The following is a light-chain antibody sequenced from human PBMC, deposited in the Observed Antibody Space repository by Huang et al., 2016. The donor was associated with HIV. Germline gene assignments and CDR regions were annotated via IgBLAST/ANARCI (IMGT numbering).Light chain of an antibody. V-gene: IGKV3-15*01. CDR1: ESVGRN. Sequence: EIVMTQSPATLSVSPGERVTLSCRASESVGRNLAWYQQKPGQAPRLLVYGASTRATGISARFSGSGSGTEFTLTITSLQSEQFAVYYCQQYSDWPITFGPGTKVDDK. CDR2: GAS. CDR3: QQYSDWPIT. J-gene: IGKJ3*01.